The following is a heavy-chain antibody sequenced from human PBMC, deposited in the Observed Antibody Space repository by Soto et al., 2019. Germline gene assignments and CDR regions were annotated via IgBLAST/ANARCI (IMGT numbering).Heavy chain of an antibody. D-gene: IGHD5-12*01. CDR2: IYYSGST. CDR3: ARIRGYGRRLGYYYGMDV. CDR1: GGSISSGGYY. J-gene: IGHJ6*02. Sequence: QVQLQESGPGLVKPSQTLSLTCTVSGGSISSGGYYWSWIRQHPGNGLEWIGYIYYSGSTYYNPSRNSRVTISVETSKNQFSLKLSSGTAADTAVYYCARIRGYGRRLGYYYGMDVGGQGTTVTVSS. V-gene: IGHV4-31*03.